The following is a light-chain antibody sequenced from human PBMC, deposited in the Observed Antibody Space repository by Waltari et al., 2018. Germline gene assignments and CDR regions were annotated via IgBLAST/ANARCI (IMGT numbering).Light chain of an antibody. Sequence: EIVLTQSPATLSLSPGARATLPCRPSQCVRSYLAWYQQTPGHAPRPLIYDASNRATGVPARFSVSESGTDFTLTISSLEPEDFAVYYCHQRSNWPPTFGGGTTVEIK. CDR1: QCVRSY. CDR2: DAS. CDR3: HQRSNWPPT. J-gene: IGKJ4*01. V-gene: IGKV3-11*01.